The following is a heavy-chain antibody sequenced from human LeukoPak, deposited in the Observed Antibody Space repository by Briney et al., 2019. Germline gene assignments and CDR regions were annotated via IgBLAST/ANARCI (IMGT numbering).Heavy chain of an antibody. Sequence: ASVKVSCKASGYTFTSYYLHWVRQAPGQGLEWMGVITASGGGTTYAQKFQGRVTMTRDTSSSTVYMELTSLRSEDTAVYYCARDSSENYYYYGMDVWGQGTTVTVSS. CDR3: ARDSSENYYYYGMDV. V-gene: IGHV1-46*01. J-gene: IGHJ6*02. D-gene: IGHD6-25*01. CDR1: GYTFTSYY. CDR2: ITASGGGT.